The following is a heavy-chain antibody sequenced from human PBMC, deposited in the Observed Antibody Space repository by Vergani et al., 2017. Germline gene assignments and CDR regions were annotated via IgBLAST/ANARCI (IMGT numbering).Heavy chain of an antibody. CDR1: GFTFSSYD. D-gene: IGHD2-2*02. Sequence: EVQLLESGGGLVQPGGSLRLSCAASGFTFSSYDMHWVRQATGKGLEWVSAIGTAGDPYYPGSVKGRFTISRENAKNSLYLQMNSLRAGDTAVYYCARTIRRGAGGAFDIWGQGTMVTVSS. V-gene: IGHV3-13*05. J-gene: IGHJ3*02. CDR3: ARTIRRGAGGAFDI. CDR2: IGTAGDP.